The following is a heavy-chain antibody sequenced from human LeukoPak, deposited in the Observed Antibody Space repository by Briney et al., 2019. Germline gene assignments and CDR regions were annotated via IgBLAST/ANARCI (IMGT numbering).Heavy chain of an antibody. J-gene: IGHJ4*02. CDR2: ISGSAGST. V-gene: IGHV3-23*01. D-gene: IGHD3-9*01. CDR1: GFTFSSYG. CDR3: AKDPVLRYFDWLFADFDY. Sequence: GGSLRLSCAASGFTFSSYGMSWVRQAPGKGLEWVSGISGSAGSTYYADSVKGRFTISRDNSKNTLYMQMNSLRAEDTAVYYCAKDPVLRYFDWLFADFDYWGQGTLVTVSS.